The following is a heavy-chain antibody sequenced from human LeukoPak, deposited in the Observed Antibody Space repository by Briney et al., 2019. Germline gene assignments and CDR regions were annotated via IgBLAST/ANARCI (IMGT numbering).Heavy chain of an antibody. CDR2: IYHDGST. J-gene: IGHJ6*03. V-gene: IGHV4-61*05. Sequence: SETLSLTCTVSGGSISITSYYWGWIRQPPGKGLEWIGEIYHDGSTNYNPSLKSRVTISVDKSKSQFSLRLSSVTAADTAVYYCASNGYYCIEVWGKGTTVTVSS. D-gene: IGHD2-8*01. CDR1: GGSISITSYY. CDR3: ASNGYYCIEV.